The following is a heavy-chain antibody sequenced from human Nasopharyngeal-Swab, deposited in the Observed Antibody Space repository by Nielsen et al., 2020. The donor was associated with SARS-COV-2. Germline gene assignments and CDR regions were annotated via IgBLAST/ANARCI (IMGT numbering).Heavy chain of an antibody. CDR3: VRQTGYHFDS. V-gene: IGHV3-73*01. J-gene: IGHJ4*02. Sequence: GESLKISCAASGFTFSGSAMHWVRQASGKGLEWVGHIRSKAHNYAAVYAASVEGRFTISRDDSKKTAFLQMDSLKSEDTAVYFCVRQTGYHFDSWGQGTLVTVSS. CDR2: IRSKAHNYAA. D-gene: IGHD5-12*01. CDR1: GFTFSGSA.